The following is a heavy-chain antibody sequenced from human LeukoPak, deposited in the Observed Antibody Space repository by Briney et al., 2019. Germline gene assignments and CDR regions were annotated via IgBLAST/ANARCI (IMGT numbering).Heavy chain of an antibody. CDR1: GYTFTSYA. CDR2: INTNTGNP. Sequence: ASVKVSCKASGYTFTSYAMNWVRQAPGQGLEWMRWINTNTGNPTYAQGFTGRFVFSLDTSVSTAYLQISSLKAEDTAVYYCAGGDHSSSPPRLSYWFDPWGQGTLVTVSS. CDR3: AGGDHSSSPPRLSYWFDP. J-gene: IGHJ5*02. V-gene: IGHV7-4-1*02. D-gene: IGHD6-13*01.